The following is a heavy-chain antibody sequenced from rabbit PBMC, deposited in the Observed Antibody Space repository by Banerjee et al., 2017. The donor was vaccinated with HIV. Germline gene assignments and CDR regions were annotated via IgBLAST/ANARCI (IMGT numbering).Heavy chain of an antibody. V-gene: IGHV1S45*01. Sequence: QEQLLESGGGLVRPEGSLKLSCKASGFSFSNKAVMCWVRQAPGKGLEWIACINVVTGKAVYASWAKGRFTFSKTSSTTVTLQMTSLTAADTATYFCARDLPGVIGWNFYLWGQGTLVTVS. CDR1: GFSFSNKAV. D-gene: IGHD1-1*01. J-gene: IGHJ4*01. CDR3: ARDLPGVIGWNFYL. CDR2: INVVTGKA.